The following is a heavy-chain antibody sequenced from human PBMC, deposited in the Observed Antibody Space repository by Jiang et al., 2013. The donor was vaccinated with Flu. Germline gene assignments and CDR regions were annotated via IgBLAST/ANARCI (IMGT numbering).Heavy chain of an antibody. CDR1: GGALSSYA. V-gene: IGHV1-18*01. CDR3: ARDHPTGGCDFYYYYGMDV. Sequence: SGAEVKKPGSSVKVSCKASGGALSSYAFSWVRQAPGQGLEWMGWISGYNGNTNYAQKVQGRVTMTTDTSTSTAYMELRSLRSDDSAVYYCARDHPTGGCDFYYYYGMDVWGKGPRSPSP. CDR2: ISGYNGNT. D-gene: IGHD6-19*01. J-gene: IGHJ6*04.